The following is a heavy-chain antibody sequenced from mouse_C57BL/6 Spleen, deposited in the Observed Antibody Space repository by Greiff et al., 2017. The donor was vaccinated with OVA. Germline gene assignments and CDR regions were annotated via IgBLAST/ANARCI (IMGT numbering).Heavy chain of an antibody. Sequence: EVMLVESGGGLVKPGGSLKLSCAASGFTFSDYGMHWVRQAPEKGLEWVAYISSGSSTIYYADTVKGRFTISRDNAKNTLFLQMTSLRSEETAMYYCARVTTVVPYYFDYWGQGTTLTVSS. J-gene: IGHJ2*01. CDR1: GFTFSDYG. D-gene: IGHD1-1*01. CDR2: ISSGSSTI. V-gene: IGHV5-17*01. CDR3: ARVTTVVPYYFDY.